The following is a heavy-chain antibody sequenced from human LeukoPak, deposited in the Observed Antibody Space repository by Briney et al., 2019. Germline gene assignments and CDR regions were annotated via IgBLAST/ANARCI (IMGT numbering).Heavy chain of an antibody. CDR3: AKDQSSGYYPDAFDI. D-gene: IGHD3-22*01. Sequence: GGSLRLSCAASGFTFSSYAMSWVRQAPGKGLEWVSAIIGSGGSTYYADSVKGRFTISRDNSKNTLYLQMNSLRAEDTAVYYCAKDQSSGYYPDAFDIWGQGTMVTVSS. J-gene: IGHJ3*02. CDR2: IIGSGGST. CDR1: GFTFSSYA. V-gene: IGHV3-23*01.